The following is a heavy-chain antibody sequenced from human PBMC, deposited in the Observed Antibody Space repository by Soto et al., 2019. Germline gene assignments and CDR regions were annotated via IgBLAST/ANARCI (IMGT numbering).Heavy chain of an antibody. J-gene: IGHJ6*02. V-gene: IGHV4-39*01. CDR2: IFYSGRP. CDR1: RSSISSSSYC. CDR3: ASPLPSCRAGRSYPAFPYYAMDV. D-gene: IGHD6-13*01. Sequence: SERRSLTCTVSRSSISSSSYCWGWFRQPPGKGLGWIGSIFYSGRPSHTPPLQSRVTPSVDTSKNQPALKLSSVTAADTAVYYCASPLPSCRAGRSYPAFPYYAMDVWGQGTMVTLSS.